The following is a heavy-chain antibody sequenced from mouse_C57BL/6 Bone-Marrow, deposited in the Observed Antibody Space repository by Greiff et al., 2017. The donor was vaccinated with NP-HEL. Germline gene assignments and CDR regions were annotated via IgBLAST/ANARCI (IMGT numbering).Heavy chain of an antibody. Sequence: EVKLMESGGGLVQPGGSLKLSCAASGFTFSDYYMYWVRQTPEKRLEWVAYISNGGGSTYYQDTLKGRFTISRDNTKNTLYLRMSRLKSEDTAMYYCARESDGYYRGFAYWGQGTLVTVSA. CDR2: ISNGGGST. CDR1: GFTFSDYY. CDR3: ARESDGYYRGFAY. V-gene: IGHV5-12*01. D-gene: IGHD2-3*01. J-gene: IGHJ3*01.